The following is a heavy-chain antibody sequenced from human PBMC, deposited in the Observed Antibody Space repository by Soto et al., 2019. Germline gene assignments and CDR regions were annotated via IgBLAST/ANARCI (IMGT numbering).Heavy chain of an antibody. Sequence: SETLSLTCTVSGGSISSGDYYWSWIRQPPGKGLEWIGYIYYSGSTYYNPSLKSRVTISVDTSKNQFSLKLSSVTAADTAVYYCARAGERYDFWSGYTCLAYWGQGTLVTVSS. CDR3: ARAGERYDFWSGYTCLAY. CDR2: IYYSGST. CDR1: GGSISSGDYY. D-gene: IGHD3-3*01. J-gene: IGHJ4*02. V-gene: IGHV4-30-4*01.